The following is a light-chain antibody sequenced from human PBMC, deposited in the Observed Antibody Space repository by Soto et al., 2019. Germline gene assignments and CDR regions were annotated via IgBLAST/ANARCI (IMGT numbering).Light chain of an antibody. J-gene: IGKJ2*01. CDR2: GAS. CDR3: QHRTSRYT. V-gene: IGKV3D-20*02. Sequence: EVVLTQSPGTLSLTPGERATLSCRASQSVSNSFLAWYQQRPGQAPSLLMYGASQRATGIPDRFSGSGSGTHFTLTISSLEPEDFAVYYCQHRTSRYTFGQGTKVDIK. CDR1: QSVSNSF.